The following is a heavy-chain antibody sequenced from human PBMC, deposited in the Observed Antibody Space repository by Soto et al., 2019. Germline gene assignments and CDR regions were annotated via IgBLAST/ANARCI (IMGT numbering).Heavy chain of an antibody. Sequence: EVQLVESGGGLVQPGGSLRLSCAASGFTFSNYWMHWVRQAPGKGLVWVSRINSDGSSTTYADSVKGRLTISKDNAKNPLYLQRNSQRAEDAAVYYCARGGPSYYYDSSGHRAKLAFWGQGTLVTVSS. CDR3: ARGGPSYYYDSSGHRAKLAF. J-gene: IGHJ4*02. CDR2: INSDGSST. CDR1: GFTFSNYW. D-gene: IGHD3-22*01. V-gene: IGHV3-74*01.